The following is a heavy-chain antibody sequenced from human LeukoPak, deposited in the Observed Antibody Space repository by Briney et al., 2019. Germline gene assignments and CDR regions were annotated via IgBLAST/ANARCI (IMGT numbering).Heavy chain of an antibody. D-gene: IGHD2-21*02. V-gene: IGHV3-53*01. CDR2: IYSGGST. CDR3: ARLAYCGGDCYLDAFDI. J-gene: IGHJ3*02. Sequence: GGSLRLSCAASGFTVSSNYMSWVRQAPGKGLEWVSVIYSGGSTYYADSVKGRFTISRDNSKNTLYLQMNSLRAEDTAVYYCARLAYCGGDCYLDAFDIWGQGTMVTVSS. CDR1: GFTVSSNY.